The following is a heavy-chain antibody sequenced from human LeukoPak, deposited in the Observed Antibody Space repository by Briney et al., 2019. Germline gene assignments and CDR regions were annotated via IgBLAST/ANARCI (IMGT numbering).Heavy chain of an antibody. D-gene: IGHD2-15*01. J-gene: IGHJ4*02. CDR1: GNPLTNPR. CDR2: ISGYNGNT. CDR3: VREHCPGGSCDPNLDY. V-gene: IGHV1-18*01. Sequence: ASVKVSCNASGNPLTNPRISLVGQAPGQGLEWMGWISGYNGNTKYAQKFQGRVTMTTDTSTTTAYMELRSLRSDDTAVYFSVREHCPGGSCDPNLDYWGQGTLVTVSS.